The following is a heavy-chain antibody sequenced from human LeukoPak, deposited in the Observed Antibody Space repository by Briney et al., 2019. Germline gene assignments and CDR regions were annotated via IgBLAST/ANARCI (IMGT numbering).Heavy chain of an antibody. J-gene: IGHJ4*02. CDR2: IYHSGST. CDR1: GYSISSGYY. Sequence: SETLSLTCTVSGYSISSGYYWGWIRQPPGKGLEWIGSIYHSGSTYYNPSLKSRVTISVDTSKNQFSLKLSSVTAADTAVYYCARGDGYNYGEFDYWGQGTLVTVSS. CDR3: ARGDGYNYGEFDY. D-gene: IGHD5-24*01. V-gene: IGHV4-38-2*02.